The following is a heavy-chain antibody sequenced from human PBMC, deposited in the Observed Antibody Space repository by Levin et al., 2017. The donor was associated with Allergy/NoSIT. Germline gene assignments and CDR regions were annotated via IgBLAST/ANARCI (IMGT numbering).Heavy chain of an antibody. CDR1: GGSISSYY. V-gene: IGHV4-59*01. CDR2: IYYSGST. J-gene: IGHJ5*02. Sequence: SQTLSLTCTVSGGSISSYYWSWIRQPPGKGLEWIGYIYYSGSTNYNPSLKSRVTISVDTSKNQFSLKLSSVTAADTAVYYCARWYSSSSMSNWFDPWGQGTLVTVSS. CDR3: ARWYSSSSMSNWFDP. D-gene: IGHD6-6*01.